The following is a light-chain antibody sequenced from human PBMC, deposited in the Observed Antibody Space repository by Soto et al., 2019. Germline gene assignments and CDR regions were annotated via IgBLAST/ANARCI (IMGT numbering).Light chain of an antibody. J-gene: IGLJ2*01. CDR2: RNN. Sequence: QSVLTQPPSASGTPGQRVTISCSGSSSNLGSNYVYWYQQLPGTAPKLLIYRNNQRPSGVPDRFSRSKSGTSVSLAISGLRSEDEADYYWAAWYYSEGVFGGGTKVTVL. V-gene: IGLV1-47*01. CDR1: SSNLGSNY. CDR3: AAWYYSEGV.